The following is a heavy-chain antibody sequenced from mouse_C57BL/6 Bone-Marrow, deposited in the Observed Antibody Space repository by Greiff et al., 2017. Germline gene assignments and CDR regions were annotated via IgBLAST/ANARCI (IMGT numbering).Heavy chain of an antibody. CDR3: ARQSYYGSSWYFDV. CDR1: GFTFSDYY. J-gene: IGHJ1*03. CDR2: ISNGGGST. Sequence: EVMLVESGGGLVQPGGSLKLSCAASGFTFSDYYMYWVRQTPEKRLEWVAYISNGGGSTYYPDTVKGRFTISRDNAKNTLYLQMSRLKSEDTAMYYCARQSYYGSSWYFDVWGTGTTVTVSS. D-gene: IGHD1-1*01. V-gene: IGHV5-12*01.